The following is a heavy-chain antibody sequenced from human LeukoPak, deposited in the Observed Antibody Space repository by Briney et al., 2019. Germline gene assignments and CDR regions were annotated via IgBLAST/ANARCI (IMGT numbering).Heavy chain of an antibody. Sequence: GGTLRLSCAASGFTLSDYYMSWIRQAPGKGLEWVSYISSSSSYTNYADSVKGRFTISRDNAKNSLYLQLNSLRAEDTAVYYCARASASYFDYWGQGTLVTVSS. J-gene: IGHJ4*02. V-gene: IGHV3-11*06. CDR1: GFTLSDYY. CDR2: ISSSSSYT. CDR3: ARASASYFDY.